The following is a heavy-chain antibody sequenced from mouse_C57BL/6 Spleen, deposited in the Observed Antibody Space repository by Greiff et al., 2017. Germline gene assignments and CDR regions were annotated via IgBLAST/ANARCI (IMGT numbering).Heavy chain of an antibody. Sequence: EVKVEESGGGLVQPKGSLKLSCAASGFSFNTSAMNWVRQAPGKGLEWVARIRSKSNNYATYYADSVKDRFTISRDDSESMLYLQMNHLKTEDTAMYYCVRHYSNLYAMDYGGQGTSVTVSS. CDR1: GFSFNTSA. J-gene: IGHJ4*01. CDR3: VRHYSNLYAMDY. CDR2: IRSKSNNYAT. V-gene: IGHV10-1*01. D-gene: IGHD2-5*01.